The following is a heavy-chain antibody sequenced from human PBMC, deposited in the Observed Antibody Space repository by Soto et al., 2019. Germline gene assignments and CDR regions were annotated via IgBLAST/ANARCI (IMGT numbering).Heavy chain of an antibody. V-gene: IGHV4-59*01. CDR2: IYYSGST. CDR1: GGSISSYY. Sequence: PSETLSLTCTVSGGSISSYYWSWIRQPPGKGLEWIGYIYYSGSTNYNPSLKSRVTISVDTSKNQFSLKLSSVTAADTAVYYCARNDDLDYWGQGTLVTVSS. J-gene: IGHJ4*02. CDR3: ARNDDLDY. D-gene: IGHD1-1*01.